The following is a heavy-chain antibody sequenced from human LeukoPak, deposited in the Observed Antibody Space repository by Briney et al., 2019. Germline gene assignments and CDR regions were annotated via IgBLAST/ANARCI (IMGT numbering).Heavy chain of an antibody. D-gene: IGHD3-10*01. CDR1: GGSVSSGSFY. CDR3: ARRSSEGYYYYYMDV. CDR2: IYYSGST. J-gene: IGHJ6*03. Sequence: SETLSLTCSVSGGSVSSGSFYWSWIRQPPGKGLEWIGYIYYSGSTNYNPSLKSRVTISVDTSKNQFSLKLSSVTAADTAVYFCARRSSEGYYYYYMDVWGKGATVTVSS. V-gene: IGHV4-61*01.